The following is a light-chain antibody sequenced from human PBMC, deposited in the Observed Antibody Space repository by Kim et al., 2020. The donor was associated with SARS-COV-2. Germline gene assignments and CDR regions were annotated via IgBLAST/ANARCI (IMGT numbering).Light chain of an antibody. Sequence: LSPGERATLSCGASQSVSSGYLAWYQQKPGLAPRLLIYEASIRATGIPDRFSGSGSGTDFTLTVSRLEPEDFAVYYCQQYSSSPLTFGGGTKVEI. CDR3: QQYSSSPLT. J-gene: IGKJ4*01. V-gene: IGKV3D-20*01. CDR1: QSVSSGY. CDR2: EAS.